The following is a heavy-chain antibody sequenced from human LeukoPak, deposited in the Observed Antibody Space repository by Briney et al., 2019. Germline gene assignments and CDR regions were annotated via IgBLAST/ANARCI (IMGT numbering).Heavy chain of an antibody. CDR3: ARGDSYGTLRYYYMDV. Sequence: PSETLSLTCTVSAGSISSSGYYWGWIRQPPGKGLEWIGTIYHSGSTYYNPSLNSRLTISVDTSKNQFSLKLTSVTAADTAVYFCARGDSYGTLRYYYMDVWGKGTTVTVSS. V-gene: IGHV4-39*07. CDR2: IYHSGST. CDR1: AGSISSSGYY. D-gene: IGHD5-18*01. J-gene: IGHJ6*03.